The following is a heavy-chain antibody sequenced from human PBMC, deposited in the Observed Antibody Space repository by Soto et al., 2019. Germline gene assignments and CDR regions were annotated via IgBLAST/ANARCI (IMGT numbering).Heavy chain of an antibody. Sequence: GGSLRLSCAASGFTFSDYYMSWIRQAPGKGLEWVSYISSSGSTIYYADSVKGRFTISRDNAKNSLYLQMNSLRAEDTAVYYCAREYRVLRYFDWGGYYMDVWGKGTTVTVSS. J-gene: IGHJ6*03. CDR2: ISSSGSTI. V-gene: IGHV3-11*01. D-gene: IGHD3-9*01. CDR1: GFTFSDYY. CDR3: AREYRVLRYFDWGGYYMDV.